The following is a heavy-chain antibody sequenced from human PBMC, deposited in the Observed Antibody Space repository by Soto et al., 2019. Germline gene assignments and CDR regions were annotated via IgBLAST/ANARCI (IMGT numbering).Heavy chain of an antibody. D-gene: IGHD2-2*01. CDR1: GGSISSSSYY. CDR3: ARRIGCSSTSCQKGVGYYFDY. Sequence: QLQLQESGPGLVKPSETLSLTCTVSGGSISSSSYYWGWIRQPPGKGLEWIGSIYYSGSTYYNPSLKSRVTISVDTSKNQFSLKLSSVTAADTAVYYCARRIGCSSTSCQKGVGYYFDYWGQGTLVTVSS. J-gene: IGHJ4*02. CDR2: IYYSGST. V-gene: IGHV4-39*01.